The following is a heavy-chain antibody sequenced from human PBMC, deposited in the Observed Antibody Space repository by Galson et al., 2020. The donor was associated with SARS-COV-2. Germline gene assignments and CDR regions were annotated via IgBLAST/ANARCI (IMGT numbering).Heavy chain of an antibody. J-gene: IGHJ6*02. CDR3: ARRNVNMIVGGMDV. Sequence: KIGESLKISCKSSGYSFTSHWIGWVRHMPGKGLEWMGIIYPGDSDTRYSPSFQGQVTISVDKSISTAYLQWSSLKASDTAVYYCARRNVNMIVGGMDVWGQGTTVTVSS. CDR2: IYPGDSDT. V-gene: IGHV5-51*01. D-gene: IGHD3-22*01. CDR1: GYSFTSHW.